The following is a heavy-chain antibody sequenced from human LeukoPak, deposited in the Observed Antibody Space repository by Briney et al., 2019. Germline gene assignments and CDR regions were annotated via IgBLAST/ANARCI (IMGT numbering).Heavy chain of an antibody. CDR2: ISGSGGDA. J-gene: IGHJ4*02. V-gene: IGHV3-23*01. CDR1: GFIFINYA. Sequence: AGGSPRISCATSGFIFINYAINWVSQAPGKGLDWVASISGSGGDAYYADSVNGRFTISRDHSTSTVYLQMSSLRAEDSALYYCANVGYYDSRAPGYWGQGTLVTVSS. D-gene: IGHD3-22*01. CDR3: ANVGYYDSRAPGY.